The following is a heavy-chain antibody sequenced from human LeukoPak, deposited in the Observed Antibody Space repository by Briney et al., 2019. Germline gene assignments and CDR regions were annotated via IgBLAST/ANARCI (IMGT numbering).Heavy chain of an antibody. CDR2: IYYSGST. CDR1: GGSISSSSYY. CDR3: ARLLRTYYDILTGYPPFDY. Sequence: SETLSLTCTVSGGSISSSSYYWGWIRQPPGKGLEWIGSIYYSGSTYYNPSLKSRVTISVDTSKNQSSLKLSSVTAADTAVYYCARLLRTYYDILTGYPPFDYWGQGTLVTVSS. J-gene: IGHJ4*02. D-gene: IGHD3-9*01. V-gene: IGHV4-39*01.